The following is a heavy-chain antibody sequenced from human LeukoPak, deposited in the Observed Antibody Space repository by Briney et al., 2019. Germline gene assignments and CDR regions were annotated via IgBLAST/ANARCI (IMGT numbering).Heavy chain of an antibody. V-gene: IGHV3-30-3*01. CDR1: GFTFSSYA. CDR3: ARVRAVTTGGFDY. CDR2: ISYDGSNK. D-gene: IGHD4-17*01. Sequence: GGSLRLSCAASGFTFSSYAMHWVRQAPGKGLEWVAVISYDGSNKYYADSVKGRFTISRDNSKNMLYLQMNSLRAEDTAVYYCARVRAVTTGGFDYWGQGTLVTVSS. J-gene: IGHJ4*02.